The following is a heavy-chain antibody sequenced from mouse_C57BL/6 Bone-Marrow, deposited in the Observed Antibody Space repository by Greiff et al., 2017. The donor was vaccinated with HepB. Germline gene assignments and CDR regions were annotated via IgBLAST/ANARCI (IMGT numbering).Heavy chain of an antibody. J-gene: IGHJ4*01. CDR2: IDPENGDT. CDR1: GFNIKDDY. CDR3: TIGGLYAMDY. Sequence: EVKLQESGAELVRPGASVKLSCTASGFNIKDDYMHWVKQRPEQGLEWIGWIDPENGDTEYASKFQGKATITADTSSNTAYLQLSSLTSEDTAVYYCTIGGLYAMDYWGQGTSVTVSS. V-gene: IGHV14-4*01.